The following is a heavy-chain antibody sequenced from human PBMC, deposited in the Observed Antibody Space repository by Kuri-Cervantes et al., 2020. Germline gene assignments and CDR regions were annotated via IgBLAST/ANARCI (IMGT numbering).Heavy chain of an antibody. CDR2: ISYDTNIQ. D-gene: IGHD5-24*01. Sequence: GGSLRLSCAASGFSFDTCGMHWVRQAQGGGLEWVAVISYDTNIQYYADSVKGRFTISRDNSKNTLYLQMNSLRAEDTAVYYCAKEDSRDGYNSFFDYGGQGTLVTVSS. CDR3: AKEDSRDGYNSFFDY. CDR1: GFSFDTCG. V-gene: IGHV3-30*18. J-gene: IGHJ4*02.